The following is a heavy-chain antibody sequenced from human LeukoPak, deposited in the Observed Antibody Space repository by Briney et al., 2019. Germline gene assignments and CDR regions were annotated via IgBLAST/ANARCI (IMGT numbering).Heavy chain of an antibody. V-gene: IGHV4-30-4*01. CDR1: GGSISSGDYY. J-gene: IGHJ3*02. CDR2: IYYSGST. D-gene: IGHD3-9*01. Sequence: SETLSLTCTVSGGSISSGDYYWSWIRQPPGKGLEWIGYIYYSGSTYYNPSLMSRVTISVDTSKNQFSLKLSSVTAADTAVYYCARDGTPHDILTGPTGSDAFDIWGQGTMVTVSS. CDR3: ARDGTPHDILTGPTGSDAFDI.